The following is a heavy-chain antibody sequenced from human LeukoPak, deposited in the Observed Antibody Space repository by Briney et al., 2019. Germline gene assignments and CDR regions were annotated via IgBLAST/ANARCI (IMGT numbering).Heavy chain of an antibody. V-gene: IGHV3-23*01. CDR2: ISGSGYNT. D-gene: IGHD2-15*01. J-gene: IGHJ4*02. CDR1: GFTFTNHG. Sequence: GGSLRLSCVASGFTFTNHGMSWVRQTPGKGLEWVSTISGSGYNTYYAASVRGRFTISRDTSRSTLYLQMNSLRAEDAAVYYCAKAPVTSCRGAFCYPFDYWGQGTLVTVSS. CDR3: AKAPVTSCRGAFCYPFDY.